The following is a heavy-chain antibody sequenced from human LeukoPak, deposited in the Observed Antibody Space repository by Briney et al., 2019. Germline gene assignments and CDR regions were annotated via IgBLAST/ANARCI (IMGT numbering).Heavy chain of an antibody. CDR2: IYVTGST. V-gene: IGHV4-4*07. CDR3: ARDAGTTGEVKFDP. J-gene: IGHJ5*02. CDR1: GASISSYY. D-gene: IGHD1-7*01. Sequence: SETLSLTCTVSGASISSYYWSWIRQPAGKALEWIGRIYVTGSTTYNPSLESRVTMSLDTSKNHFSLKLRSVTAADTAVYYCARDAGTTGEVKFDPWGQGTLVTVSS.